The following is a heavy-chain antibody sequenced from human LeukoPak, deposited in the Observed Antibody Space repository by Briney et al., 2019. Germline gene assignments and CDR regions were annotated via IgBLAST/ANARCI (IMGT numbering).Heavy chain of an antibody. D-gene: IGHD1-7*01. J-gene: IGHJ5*02. CDR2: IYTSGST. CDR3: ARGTELKGKNWFDP. Sequence: SETLSLTCTVSGGSISSYYWSWIRQPAGKGLEWIGRIYTSGSTNYNPSLKSRVTMSVDTSKNQFSLKLSSVTAADTAVYYCARGTELKGKNWFDPWGQGTLVTVSS. CDR1: GGSISSYY. V-gene: IGHV4-4*07.